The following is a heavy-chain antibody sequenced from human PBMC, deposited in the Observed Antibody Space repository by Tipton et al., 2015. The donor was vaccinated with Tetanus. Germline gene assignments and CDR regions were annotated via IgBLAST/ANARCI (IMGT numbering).Heavy chain of an antibody. CDR2: IYYNGNT. Sequence: TLSLTCTVSGGSISSGTFYWDWIRQPPGKGLEWIGNIYYNGNTLQNPSLKSRVTMSLDKSKNQFSLKLRSVAAADTAVYYCARSADNWFDPWGQGILVTVS. CDR1: GGSISSGTFY. J-gene: IGHJ5*02. V-gene: IGHV4-39*01. CDR3: ARSADNWFDP.